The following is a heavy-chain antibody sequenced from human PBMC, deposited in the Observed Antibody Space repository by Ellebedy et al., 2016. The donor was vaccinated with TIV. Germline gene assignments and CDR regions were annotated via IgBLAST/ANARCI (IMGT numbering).Heavy chain of an antibody. CDR2: TNPRRGST. Sequence: AASVKVSCKASGYTFTSYYMHRVRLAPGQRLEWMGLTNPRRGSTSYAQKFQGRVTMTRDTSTSTVYMELSSLRSEDTAVYYCARGDRLPSIYIYGMDVWGQGTTVTVSS. CDR3: ARGDRLPSIYIYGMDV. J-gene: IGHJ6*02. D-gene: IGHD2-21*01. V-gene: IGHV1-46*01. CDR1: GYTFTSYY.